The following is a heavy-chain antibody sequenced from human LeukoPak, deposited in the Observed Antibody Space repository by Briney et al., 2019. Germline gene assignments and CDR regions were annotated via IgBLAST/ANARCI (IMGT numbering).Heavy chain of an antibody. CDR2: IYYSGST. J-gene: IGHJ5*02. D-gene: IGHD3-16*02. CDR3: ARGDYVWGSNRLGWFDP. CDR1: GDTINSYY. Sequence: SETLSLTCTVSGDTINSYYWSWLRQPPGKGLEWIGYIYYSGSTNYNPSLKSRVTISVDTSKNQFSLKLSSVTAADTAVYYCARGDYVWGSNRLGWFDPWGQGTQVTVSS. V-gene: IGHV4-59*01.